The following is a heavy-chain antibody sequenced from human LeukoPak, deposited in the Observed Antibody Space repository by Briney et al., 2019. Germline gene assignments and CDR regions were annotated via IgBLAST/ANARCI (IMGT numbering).Heavy chain of an antibody. Sequence: GGSLRLSCAASGFTFSSYDMSWVRQAPGKGLEWVSVIYSGGSTYYADSVKGRFTISRDNSKNTLYLQMNSLRAEDTAVYYCARENYDYVWGSSSWFDPWGQGTLVTVSS. CDR1: GFTFSSYD. CDR3: ARENYDYVWGSSSWFDP. V-gene: IGHV3-66*01. D-gene: IGHD3-16*01. J-gene: IGHJ5*02. CDR2: IYSGGST.